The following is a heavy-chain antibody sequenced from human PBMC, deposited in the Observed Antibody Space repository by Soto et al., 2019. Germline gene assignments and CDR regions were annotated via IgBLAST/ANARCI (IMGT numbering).Heavy chain of an antibody. D-gene: IGHD4-17*01. CDR2: IIPIFGTA. Sequence: QVQLVQSGAEVKKPGSSVKVSCKAAGGTFSSYAISWVRQAPGQGLEWMGGIIPIFGTANYAQKFQGRVTITADESTSTAYMELSSLGSEDTAVYYCARKLGGYGDYALIYYCYGMDVWGQGTTVTVSS. CDR3: ARKLGGYGDYALIYYCYGMDV. J-gene: IGHJ6*02. V-gene: IGHV1-69*01. CDR1: GGTFSSYA.